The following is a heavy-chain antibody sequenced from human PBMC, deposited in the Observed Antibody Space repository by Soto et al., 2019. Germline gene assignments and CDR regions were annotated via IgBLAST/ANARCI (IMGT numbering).Heavy chain of an antibody. CDR1: GFTFSSYA. D-gene: IGHD3-3*01. J-gene: IGHJ5*02. Sequence: PGGSLRLSCAASGFTFSSYAMSWVRQAPGKGLEWVSAISGSGGSTYYADSVKGRFTISRDNSKNTLYLQMNSLRAEDTAVYYFAKDKSYEFWRDAWCDPWGQGTRVTVSS. CDR2: ISGSGGST. CDR3: AKDKSYEFWRDAWCDP. V-gene: IGHV3-23*01.